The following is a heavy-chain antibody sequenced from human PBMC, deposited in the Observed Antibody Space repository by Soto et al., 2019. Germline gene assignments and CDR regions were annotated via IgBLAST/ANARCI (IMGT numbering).Heavy chain of an antibody. V-gene: IGHV4-59*08. J-gene: IGHJ6*02. Sequence: QVPLQESGPGLVKPSETLSLSCTVSGGSISNYYWSWFRQTPGKGLEWIGYVHDSWGSNYNPSLKSRVAISRDTSRSQFALKLTSGTATDTAVYYCARQGFGALQGLVDVWGQGTTVAVSS. CDR2: VHDSWGS. D-gene: IGHD3-10*01. CDR3: ARQGFGALQGLVDV. CDR1: GGSISNYY.